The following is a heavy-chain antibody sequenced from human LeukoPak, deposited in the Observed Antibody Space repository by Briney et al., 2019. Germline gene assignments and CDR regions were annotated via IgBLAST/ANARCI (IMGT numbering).Heavy chain of an antibody. CDR3: ARKGPLATIAAAGSPIDY. D-gene: IGHD6-13*01. Sequence: ASVKVSCKASGYTFTSYYMHWVRQAPGQGLEWMGIINPSGGSTSYAQKFQGRVTMTRDMSTSTVYMELSGLRSEDTAVYYCARKGPLATIAAAGSPIDYWGQGTLVTVSS. CDR2: INPSGGST. V-gene: IGHV1-46*01. J-gene: IGHJ4*02. CDR1: GYTFTSYY.